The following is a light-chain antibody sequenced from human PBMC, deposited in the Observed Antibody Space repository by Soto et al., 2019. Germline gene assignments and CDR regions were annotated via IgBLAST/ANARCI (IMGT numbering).Light chain of an antibody. J-gene: IGLJ3*02. V-gene: IGLV2-18*02. Sequence: QSALTQPPSVSGSPGQSVTISCTGTSSDVGSYNRVSWYQQPPGTAPKLIIFEVSNRPSGVPDRFSGSKSGNTASLTISGVQAEDEADYFCGSYTSSNTWVFGGGTKLTVL. CDR1: SSDVGSYNR. CDR3: GSYTSSNTWV. CDR2: EVS.